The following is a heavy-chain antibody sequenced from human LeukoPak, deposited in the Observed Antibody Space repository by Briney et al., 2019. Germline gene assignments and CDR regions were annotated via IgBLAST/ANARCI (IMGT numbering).Heavy chain of an antibody. CDR2: TYYRSEWYI. D-gene: IGHD6-13*01. CDR1: GDSVSSNSAS. CDR3: ARMSWPLQGGFDH. J-gene: IGHJ4*02. V-gene: IGHV6-1*01. Sequence: PSQTLSLTCAIFGDSVSSNSASRNWIRQSPSRGLEWLGRTYYRSEWYIDYAVSVKSRMVNNPDTSKNQFSLQLNSVTDEDTAIYYCARMSWPLQGGFDHWGQGTLVTVSS.